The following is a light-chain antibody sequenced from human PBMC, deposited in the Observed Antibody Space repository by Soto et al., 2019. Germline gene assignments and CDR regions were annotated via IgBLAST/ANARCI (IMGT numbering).Light chain of an antibody. CDR1: TSDVGGHNS. CDR3: SSYTTRNTVL. CDR2: QVS. Sequence: QSALTQPASVSGSPGQSITISCTGTTSDVGGHNSVSWFQQHPGKAPKLIIYQVSSRPSDISNRFSGSKSGNTASLTISGLQAEDEADYYCSSYTTRNTVLFGGGTKLTVL. J-gene: IGLJ2*01. V-gene: IGLV2-14*01.